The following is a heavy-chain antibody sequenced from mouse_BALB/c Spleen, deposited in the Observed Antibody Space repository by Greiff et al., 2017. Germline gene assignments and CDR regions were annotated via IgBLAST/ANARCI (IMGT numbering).Heavy chain of an antibody. Sequence: EVQLVESGTVLARPGASVKMSCKASGYTFTSYWMHWVKQRPGQGLEWIGAIYPGNSDTSYNQKFKGKAKLTAVTSTSTAYMELSSLTNEDSAVYDCKNYGSRYHYDFDVWGAGTTGTVSS. CDR1: GYTFTSYW. V-gene: IGHV1-5*01. J-gene: IGHJ1*01. D-gene: IGHD1-1*01. CDR3: KNYGSRYHYDFDV. CDR2: IYPGNSDT.